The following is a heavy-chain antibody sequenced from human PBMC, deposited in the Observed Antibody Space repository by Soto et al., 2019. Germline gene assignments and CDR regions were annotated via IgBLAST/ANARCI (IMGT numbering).Heavy chain of an antibody. CDR1: GVSISSGGYS. D-gene: IGHD2-21*01. CDR3: AREDGGAFFDF. CDR2: IYSGTT. Sequence: TLSLTCAVSGVSISSGGYSWSWIRQPPGTGMEWIGYIYSGTTHYNPSLKSRVTISMDRSKNQVSLSLKSVTAADTAVYYCAREDGGAFFDFWGQGNLVTVSS. V-gene: IGHV4-30-2*01. J-gene: IGHJ4*02.